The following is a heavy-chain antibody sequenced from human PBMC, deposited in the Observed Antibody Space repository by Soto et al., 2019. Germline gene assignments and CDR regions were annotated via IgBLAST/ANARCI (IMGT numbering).Heavy chain of an antibody. Sequence: GGSLGLSCAASGLPFSSYAMSGVRQAQGKGLEWVSAISGSGGSTYYADSVKGRFTISRDNSKNTLYLQMNSLRAEDTAVYYCASCCAVVYASHVNWGQGALVTASP. D-gene: IGHD2-8*02. CDR2: ISGSGGST. CDR3: ASCCAVVYASHVN. J-gene: IGHJ4*02. V-gene: IGHV3-23*01. CDR1: GLPFSSYA.